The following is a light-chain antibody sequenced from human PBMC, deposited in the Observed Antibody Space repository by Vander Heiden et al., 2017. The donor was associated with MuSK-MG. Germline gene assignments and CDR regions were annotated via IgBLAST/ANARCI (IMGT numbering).Light chain of an antibody. J-gene: IGKJ1*01. V-gene: IGKV2-30*01. CDR2: KVS. CDR3: RQGTHWPGT. CDR1: QSLVYNDGNTY. Sequence: DVVMTQSPLSLPVTLGQPASISCRSSQSLVYNDGNTYLNWFQQRPGQSPRRLMYKVSNRDSGVPDRFSGSGSGTDFTLKISRVEAEDVGVYYCRQGTHWPGTFGQGTKVEIK.